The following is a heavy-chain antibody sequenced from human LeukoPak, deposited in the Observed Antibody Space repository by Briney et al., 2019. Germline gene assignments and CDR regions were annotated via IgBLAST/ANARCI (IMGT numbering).Heavy chain of an antibody. D-gene: IGHD6-19*01. CDR3: ARVPPAPLSPIAVATNYFDY. CDR2: INPSGGST. CDR1: GYTFTSYY. V-gene: IGHV1-46*03. Sequence: GASVKVSCKASGYTFTSYYMHWVRQAPGQGLEWMGIINPSGGSTSYAQKFQGRVTMTRDTSTSTVYMELSSLRSEDTAVYYCARVPPAPLSPIAVATNYFDYWGQGTLVTVSS. J-gene: IGHJ4*02.